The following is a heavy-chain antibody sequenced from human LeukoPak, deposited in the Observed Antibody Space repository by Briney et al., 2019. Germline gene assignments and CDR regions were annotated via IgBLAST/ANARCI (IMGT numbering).Heavy chain of an antibody. V-gene: IGHV1-2*02. CDR2: INPNSGGT. CDR1: GYTFTGYY. CDR3: ARDLYGGTSATFDY. Sequence: ASVKVSCKASGYTFTGYYMHWVRQAPGQGLEWMGWINPNSGGTYYAQKFQGRVTMTSATSISTAYMELSRLRSDNTAVYYCARDLYGGTSATFDYWGQGTLVTVSS. D-gene: IGHD4-23*01. J-gene: IGHJ4*02.